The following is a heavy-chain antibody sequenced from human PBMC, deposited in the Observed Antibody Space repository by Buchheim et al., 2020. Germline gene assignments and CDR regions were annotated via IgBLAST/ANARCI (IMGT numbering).Heavy chain of an antibody. Sequence: EVQLVQSGAEVKKPGESLKISCKGSGYNFPHYWIGWVRQLPGKGLEWMGTIYPGDSGTRYSPSFQGQVTISVDKSINTAFLQWSSLKASDTAMYFCARRDYYDGSGYYPYYFDYWGQGSL. V-gene: IGHV5-51*01. D-gene: IGHD3-22*01. CDR1: GYNFPHYW. J-gene: IGHJ4*02. CDR2: IYPGDSGT. CDR3: ARRDYYDGSGYYPYYFDY.